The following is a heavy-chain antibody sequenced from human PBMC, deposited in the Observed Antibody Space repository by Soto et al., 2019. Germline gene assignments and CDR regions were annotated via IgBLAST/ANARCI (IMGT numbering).Heavy chain of an antibody. J-gene: IGHJ5*02. CDR2: ISGSGGST. V-gene: IGHV3-23*01. D-gene: IGHD3-3*01. CDR1: GFTFSSYA. CDR3: AKDSNAIFGVVINYNWFDP. Sequence: GGSLRLSCAASGFTFSSYAMSWVRQAPGKGLEWVSAISGSGGSTYYADSVKGRFTISRDNSKNTLYLQMNSLRAEDTAVYYCAKDSNAIFGVVINYNWFDPWGQGTLVTVSS.